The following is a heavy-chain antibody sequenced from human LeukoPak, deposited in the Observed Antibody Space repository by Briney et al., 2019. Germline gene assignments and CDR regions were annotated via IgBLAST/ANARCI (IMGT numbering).Heavy chain of an antibody. CDR3: VRGSTLRHYQY. CDR2: IYYSGST. CDR1: GGSISSSTYY. J-gene: IGHJ4*02. V-gene: IGHV4-39*01. Sequence: PWETLSLTCTVSGGSISSSTYYWGWIPRPPGKGLEWIGSIYYSGSTYYNPSLKRRVTVSVDTSKSQFSLNLSSVTAADTAVYYCVRGSTLRHYQYWGQGTLVTVSS. D-gene: IGHD3-16*01.